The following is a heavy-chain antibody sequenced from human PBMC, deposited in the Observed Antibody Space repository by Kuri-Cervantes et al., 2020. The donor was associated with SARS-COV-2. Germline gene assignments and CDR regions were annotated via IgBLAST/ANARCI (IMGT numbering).Heavy chain of an antibody. CDR3: AKWAPSSGYYFKSWFDP. CDR2: ISYDGKKK. CDR1: GFNFSRTD. Sequence: GGSLRLSCAASGFNFSRTDMHWVRQAPGKGLEWVAVISYDGKKKKCIGSGKGRFTISRDNSQNTVYLRMTNLRSEDTAMYYCAKWAPSSGYYFKSWFDPWGQGTLVTVSS. D-gene: IGHD3-22*01. J-gene: IGHJ5*02. V-gene: IGHV3-30*18.